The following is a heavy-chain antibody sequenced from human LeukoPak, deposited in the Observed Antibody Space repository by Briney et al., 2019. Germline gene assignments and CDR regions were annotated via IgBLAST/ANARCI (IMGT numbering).Heavy chain of an antibody. CDR2: ISYSMST. D-gene: IGHD6-6*01. CDR1: GGSITVYY. Sequence: PLETLSLTCSVSGGSITVYYWNCIRQSPGKGLEWIGSISYSMSTNYNPSLKSRVTISIDTSKNRFSLKVSSVIAADTAMYYCARGGSRSYTSSTLDYWGQETLVTVSS. J-gene: IGHJ4*02. CDR3: ARGGSRSYTSSTLDY. V-gene: IGHV4-59*12.